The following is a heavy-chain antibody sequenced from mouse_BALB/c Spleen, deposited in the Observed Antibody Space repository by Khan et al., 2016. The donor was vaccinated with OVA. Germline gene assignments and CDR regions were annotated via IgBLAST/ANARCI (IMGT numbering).Heavy chain of an antibody. J-gene: IGHJ4*01. CDR2: IDPATGHT. CDR1: GFNIKDTY. CDR3: ARTDDGTMEY. Sequence: EVQLQESGAELVKPGASVKLSCTASGFNIKDTYMHWVKQRPEEGLEWIGKIDPATGHTKYDPKFQGRATLTSDTSSNTAYLQLSTLTSEDTAVYYCARTDDGTMEYWGQGTSGTVSS. V-gene: IGHV14-3*02. D-gene: IGHD2-12*01.